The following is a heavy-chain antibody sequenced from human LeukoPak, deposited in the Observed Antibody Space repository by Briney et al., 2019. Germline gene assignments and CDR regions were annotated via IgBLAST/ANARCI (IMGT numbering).Heavy chain of an antibody. Sequence: ASVKVSCKVSGKTLSDLSIHWLRQPPGKGFEWLGGSDPEDGERIYAQMFQGRVTMTEDTSIDTAYMELSSLRSEDTAVYYCVTGFTTMAVDYFDYWGRGTLVTVSP. CDR3: VTGFTTMAVDYFDY. CDR2: SDPEDGER. J-gene: IGHJ4*02. D-gene: IGHD5-18*01. CDR1: GKTLSDLS. V-gene: IGHV1-24*01.